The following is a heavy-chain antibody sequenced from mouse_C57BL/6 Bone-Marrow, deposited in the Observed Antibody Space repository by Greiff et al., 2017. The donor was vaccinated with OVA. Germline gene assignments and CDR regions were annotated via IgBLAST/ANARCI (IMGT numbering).Heavy chain of an antibody. CDR1: GYTFTSYW. V-gene: IGHV1-55*01. CDR2: IYPGSGST. D-gene: IGHD2-12*01. J-gene: IGHJ3*01. CDR3: ARSRYSPAGFAD. Sequence: QVQLQQPGAELVKPGASVKMSCKASGYTFTSYWITWVKQRPGQGLEWIGDIYPGSGSTNYNEKFKSKATLTVDTSSSTAYMQLSSLTSEDSAVYDCARSRYSPAGFADWGQGTLVTVSA.